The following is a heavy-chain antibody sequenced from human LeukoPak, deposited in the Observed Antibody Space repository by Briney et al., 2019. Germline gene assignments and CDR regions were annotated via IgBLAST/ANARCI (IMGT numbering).Heavy chain of an antibody. J-gene: IGHJ4*02. Sequence: SETLSLTCAVYGGAFSGYYWTWIRQPPGKGLEWIGEIHYSGRINYNPSLKSRVTISADTSNNHFSLKMNSVTAADTAVYYCSRGTDAYKCGNSWGQGTLVTVSS. CDR2: IHYSGRI. CDR1: GGAFSGYY. V-gene: IGHV4-34*01. CDR3: SRGTDAYKCGNS. D-gene: IGHD5-24*01.